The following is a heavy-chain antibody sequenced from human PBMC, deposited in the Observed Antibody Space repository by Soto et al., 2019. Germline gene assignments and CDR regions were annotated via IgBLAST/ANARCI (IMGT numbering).Heavy chain of an antibody. V-gene: IGHV4-30-2*01. CDR3: ARAVAPYLGTWFDP. J-gene: IGHJ5*02. CDR2: ISHTGST. D-gene: IGHD3-16*01. CDR1: GGSISSGNSYS. Sequence: SSETLSLTCAVSGGSISSGNSYSWSWIRQPLGKGLEWIGSISHTGSTSYNPSLKGRVSMSVDKSKNQFSLKLSSVTAADMAVYFCARAVAPYLGTWFDPWGQGTLVTVSS.